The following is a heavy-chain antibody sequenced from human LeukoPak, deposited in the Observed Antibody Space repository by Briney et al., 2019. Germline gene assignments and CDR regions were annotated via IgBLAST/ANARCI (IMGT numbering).Heavy chain of an antibody. Sequence: TGGSLRLSCAASGFTFSDYYMAWIRQAPGKGLEYISHISASGSTIHYGDSVKGRFTIFRDDARHSVYLQMTSLRAEDTATYFCARDCGGHCYSGFDYWGQGALVTVSS. CDR1: GFTFSDYY. CDR2: ISASGSTI. D-gene: IGHD2-21*02. J-gene: IGHJ4*02. V-gene: IGHV3-11*04. CDR3: ARDCGGHCYSGFDY.